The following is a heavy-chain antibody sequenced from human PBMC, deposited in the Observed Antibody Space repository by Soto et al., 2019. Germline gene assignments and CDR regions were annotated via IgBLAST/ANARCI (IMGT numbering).Heavy chain of an antibody. D-gene: IGHD3-10*01. CDR3: ARAEENYYGSGTQFDP. J-gene: IGHJ5*02. CDR1: GGSVSSGSDY. V-gene: IGHV4-61*01. Sequence: PSETLSLTCTVSGGSVSSGSDYWSWIRQPPGKGLEWIGYIYYSGSTNYNPSLKSRVTISVDTSKNQFSLKLSSVTAADTAVYYCARAEENYYGSGTQFDPWGQGTLVTVSS. CDR2: IYYSGST.